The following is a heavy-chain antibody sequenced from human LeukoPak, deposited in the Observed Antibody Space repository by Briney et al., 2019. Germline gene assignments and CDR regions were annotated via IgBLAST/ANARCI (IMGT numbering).Heavy chain of an antibody. CDR2: INPNSGGT. V-gene: IGHV1-2*02. D-gene: IGHD2-2*01. CDR1: GYTFTGYY. J-gene: IGHJ4*02. Sequence: ASVKVSCKASGYTFTGYYMHWVRQAPGQGAEWMGWINPNSGGTNYAQKFQGRVTMTRDTSISTAYVELSRLRSDDTAVYYCARDDLDIVVVPAAISYFDYWGQGTLVTVSS. CDR3: ARDDLDIVVVPAAISYFDY.